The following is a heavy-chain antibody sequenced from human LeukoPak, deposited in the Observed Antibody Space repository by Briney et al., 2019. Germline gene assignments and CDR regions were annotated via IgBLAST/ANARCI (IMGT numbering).Heavy chain of an antibody. CDR3: AAGYGSGSYWLGYFDY. J-gene: IGHJ4*02. CDR1: RFTFTNSA. Sequence: GTPVKVSCHASRFTFTNSAVQWVGQARGQRREWIGWNVVGSGNTNYAQKVQERVTITRDMSTSTAYMELSSLRSEDTAVYYCAAGYGSGSYWLGYFDYWGQGTLVTVSS. CDR2: NVVGSGNT. D-gene: IGHD3-10*01. V-gene: IGHV1-58*01.